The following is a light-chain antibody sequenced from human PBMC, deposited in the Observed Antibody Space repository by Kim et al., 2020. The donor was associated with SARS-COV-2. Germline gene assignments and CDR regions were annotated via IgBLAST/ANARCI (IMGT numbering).Light chain of an antibody. Sequence: AIRITQPPSSLSASTGDTVTITCQASQDISGYLAWYQQKAGRAPKLLIYDASTLQSGVPSRFSGSESGTDFTLTISCLQSEDFATYYCQQYYSYPLTFGGGTKLEI. CDR1: QDISGY. J-gene: IGKJ4*01. V-gene: IGKV1-8*01. CDR3: QQYYSYPLT. CDR2: DAS.